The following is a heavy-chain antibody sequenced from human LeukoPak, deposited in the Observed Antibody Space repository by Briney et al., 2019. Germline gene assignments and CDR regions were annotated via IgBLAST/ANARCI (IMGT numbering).Heavy chain of an antibody. Sequence: GGSLRLSCAASGFTFSSYGMHWVRQAPGKGLEWVAVIWYDGSNKYYADSVKGRITISRDNSKNTLYLQMNSLRAEDTAVYYCASQPEYSSSSDHGGDYYYYMDVWGKGTTVTVSS. V-gene: IGHV3-33*01. CDR2: IWYDGSNK. D-gene: IGHD6-6*01. J-gene: IGHJ6*03. CDR3: ASQPEYSSSSDHGGDYYYYMDV. CDR1: GFTFSSYG.